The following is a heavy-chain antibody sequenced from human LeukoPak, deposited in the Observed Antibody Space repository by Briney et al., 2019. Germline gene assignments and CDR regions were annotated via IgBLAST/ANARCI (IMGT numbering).Heavy chain of an antibody. J-gene: IGHJ6*02. CDR1: GDSVSSNSAA. V-gene: IGHV6-1*01. CDR3: ARDHGWNQIGVVYYYGMDV. Sequence: SQTLSLTCAISGDSVSSNSAAWNWIRQSPSRGLEWLGRTYYRSKWYNDYAVSVKSRITINPDTSKNQFSLQLSSVTPEDTAVYYCARDHGWNQIGVVYYYGMDVWGQGTTVTVSS. D-gene: IGHD3-16*01. CDR2: TYYRSKWYN.